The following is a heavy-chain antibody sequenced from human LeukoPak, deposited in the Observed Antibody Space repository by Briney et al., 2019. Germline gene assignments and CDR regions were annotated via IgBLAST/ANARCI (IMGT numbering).Heavy chain of an antibody. CDR2: ISWNSGSI. D-gene: IGHD3-9*01. CDR1: GFTFDDYA. Sequence: GGSLRLSCAASGFTFDDYAMHWVRQAPGEGLEWVSGISWNSGSIGYADSVKGRFTISRDNAKNSLYLQMNSLRAEDMALYYCAKGGFDWSIDAFDIWGQGTMVTVSS. CDR3: AKGGFDWSIDAFDI. J-gene: IGHJ3*02. V-gene: IGHV3-9*03.